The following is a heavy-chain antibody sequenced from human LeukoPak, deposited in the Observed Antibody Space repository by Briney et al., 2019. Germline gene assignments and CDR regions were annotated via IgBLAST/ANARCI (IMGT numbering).Heavy chain of an antibody. CDR2: INPNSGGT. Sequence: GASVKVSCKASGYTFTSYYMHWVRQAPGQGLEWMGWINPNSGGTNYAQKFQGWVTMTRDTSISTAYMELSRLRSDDTAVYYCARSRGKSGYSGYDLDYWGQGTLVTVSS. CDR3: ARSRGKSGYSGYDLDY. CDR1: GYTFTSYY. J-gene: IGHJ4*02. V-gene: IGHV1-2*04. D-gene: IGHD5-12*01.